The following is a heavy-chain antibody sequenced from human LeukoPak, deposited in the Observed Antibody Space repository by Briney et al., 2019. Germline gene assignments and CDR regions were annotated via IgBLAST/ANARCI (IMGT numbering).Heavy chain of an antibody. CDR3: AKDMCSSTSCSRRAFDI. CDR2: ISYDGSNK. D-gene: IGHD2-2*01. Sequence: PGGSLRLSCAASGFTFSSYGMHWVRQAPGKGLEWVAVISYDGSNKYYADSVKGRFTISRDNSENTLYLQMNSLRAEDTAVFYCAKDMCSSTSCSRRAFDIWGQGTMVTVSS. V-gene: IGHV3-30*18. J-gene: IGHJ3*02. CDR1: GFTFSSYG.